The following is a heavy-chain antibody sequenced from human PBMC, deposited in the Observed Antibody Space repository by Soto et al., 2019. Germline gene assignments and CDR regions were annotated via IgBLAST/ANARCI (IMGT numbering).Heavy chain of an antibody. V-gene: IGHV3-21*01. CDR2: INPTSRYV. CDR1: GFTFSSYS. D-gene: IGHD3-9*01. J-gene: IGHJ3*02. Sequence: DVQLLESGGGLVNPGGSLRLSCATSGFTFSSYSMDWVRQAPGKGLEWVSSINPTSRYVFYADSVRGRFTISRDYAENSLHLQMNGLRGKDTAVYYCARHETRLTGDGFDIWGRGTLVTVSS. CDR3: ARHETRLTGDGFDI.